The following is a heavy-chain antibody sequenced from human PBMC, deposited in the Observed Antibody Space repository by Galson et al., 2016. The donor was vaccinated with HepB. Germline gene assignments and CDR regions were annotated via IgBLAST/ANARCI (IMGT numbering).Heavy chain of an antibody. J-gene: IGHJ4*02. CDR3: ARFPFRLGELYPEY. D-gene: IGHD3-16*01. V-gene: IGHV1-18*01. CDR1: GYPFVTYG. Sequence: SVKVSCKASGYPFVTYGLTWVRQAPGQGLEWMGWINPFNGNTEYAQKLQGRVNMTTDTSTSTAYMELRSLRSDDTAFYFCARFPFRLGELYPEYWGQGTRVTVSS. CDR2: INPFNGNT.